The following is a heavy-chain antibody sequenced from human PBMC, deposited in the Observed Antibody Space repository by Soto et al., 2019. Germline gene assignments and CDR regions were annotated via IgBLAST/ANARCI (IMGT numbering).Heavy chain of an antibody. Sequence: SVMVSCKASGGTFSSYAISWVRQAPGQGLEWMGGIIPIFGTANYAQKFQGRVTITADESTSTAYMELSSLRSEDTAVYYCARVGYCTNGVCYRNYYYYGMDVWGQGTTVTVSS. CDR2: IIPIFGTA. J-gene: IGHJ6*02. CDR3: ARVGYCTNGVCYRNYYYYGMDV. V-gene: IGHV1-69*13. CDR1: GGTFSSYA. D-gene: IGHD2-8*01.